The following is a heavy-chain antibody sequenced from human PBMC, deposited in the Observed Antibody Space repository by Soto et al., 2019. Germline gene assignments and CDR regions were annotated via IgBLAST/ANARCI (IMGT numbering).Heavy chain of an antibody. CDR3: ARMKFRGYSYGDEIDY. Sequence: QVQLVQSGAEVKKPGSSVKVSCKASGGTFSSYAISWVRQAPGQGLEWMGGIIPIFGTANYAQKFQGRVTISADKSTSTAYMELSSLRSEDTAVYYCARMKFRGYSYGDEIDYWGQGTLVTVSS. D-gene: IGHD5-18*01. V-gene: IGHV1-69*06. J-gene: IGHJ4*02. CDR1: GGTFSSYA. CDR2: IIPIFGTA.